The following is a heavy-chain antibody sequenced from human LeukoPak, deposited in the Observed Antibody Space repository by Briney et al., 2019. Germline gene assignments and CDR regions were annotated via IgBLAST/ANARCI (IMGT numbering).Heavy chain of an antibody. CDR1: GFTFSSYS. D-gene: IGHD3-10*01. J-gene: IGHJ4*02. Sequence: PGGSLRLSCAASGFTFSSYSMNWVRQAPGKGLEWVSYISSSSSTIYYADSVKGRFTISRDNAKSSLYLQMNSLRVEDTAVYYCAREARFGELSLNYWGQGTLVTVSS. V-gene: IGHV3-48*04. CDR2: ISSSSSTI. CDR3: AREARFGELSLNY.